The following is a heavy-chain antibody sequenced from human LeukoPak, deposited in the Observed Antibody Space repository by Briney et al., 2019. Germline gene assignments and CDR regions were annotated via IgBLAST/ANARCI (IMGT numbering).Heavy chain of an antibody. CDR3: ARGRERLRFLEWFPDAFDI. CDR1: GYTITDYY. J-gene: IGHJ3*02. D-gene: IGHD3-3*01. V-gene: IGHV1-2*04. Sequence: ASVKVSCKASGYTITDYYLHWVRQAPGQGLEWMGWIIPNTGGTNYAQKFQDWVTMSSDTSISTAYMELSSLRSDDTAVYYCARGRERLRFLEWFPDAFDIWGQGTMVTVSS. CDR2: IIPNTGGT.